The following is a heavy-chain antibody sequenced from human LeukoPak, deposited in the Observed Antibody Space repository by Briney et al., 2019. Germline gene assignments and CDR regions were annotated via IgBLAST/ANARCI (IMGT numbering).Heavy chain of an antibody. CDR3: AELGITMIGGV. CDR2: ISSSGSTI. CDR1: GFTFSSYE. V-gene: IGHV3-48*03. J-gene: IGHJ6*04. D-gene: IGHD3-10*02. Sequence: GGSLRLSCASSGFTFSSYEMNWVGQAPGKGLEWVSYISSSGSTIYYADSVKGRFTISRDNAKNSLYLQMNSLRAEDTAVYYCAELGITMIGGVWGKGTTVTISS.